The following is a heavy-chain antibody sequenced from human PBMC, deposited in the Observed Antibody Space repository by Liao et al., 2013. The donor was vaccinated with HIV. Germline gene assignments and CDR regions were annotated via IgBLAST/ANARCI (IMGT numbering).Heavy chain of an antibody. V-gene: IGHV4-4*07. CDR3: ARTRRHYGSGNYAHYFYYYMDV. J-gene: IGHJ6*03. CDR2: FYSRGTT. D-gene: IGHD3-10*01. Sequence: QEQLQESGPRLVKPSETLSLTCTVSDGSISTYYWSWVRQPAGKGLEWIGRFYSRGTTNYNPSLKSRVTMSVDTSKNQFSLKVSSVTAADTAVYYCARTRRHYGSGNYAHYFYYYMDVWAKGPRSPSP. CDR1: DGSISTYY.